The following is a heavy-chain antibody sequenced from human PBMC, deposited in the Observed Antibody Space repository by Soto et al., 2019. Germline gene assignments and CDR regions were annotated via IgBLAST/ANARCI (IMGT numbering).Heavy chain of an antibody. J-gene: IGHJ6*02. CDR2: IIPIFGTA. Sequence: SVKVSCKASVGTFSSYAISWVRKAPGQGLEWMGGIIPIFGTANYAQKFQGRVTITADESTSTAYMELSSLRSEDTAVYYCARVNSSGWYYYGMDVWGQGTTVTVSS. V-gene: IGHV1-69*13. D-gene: IGHD6-19*01. CDR3: ARVNSSGWYYYGMDV. CDR1: VGTFSSYA.